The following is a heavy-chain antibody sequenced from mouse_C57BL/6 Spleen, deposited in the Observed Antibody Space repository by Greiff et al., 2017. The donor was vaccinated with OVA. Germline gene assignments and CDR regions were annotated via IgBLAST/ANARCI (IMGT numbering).Heavy chain of an antibody. Sequence: EVQGVESGGGLVQPKGSLKLSCAASGFSFNTYAMNWVRQAPGKGLDWVARIRRKSNNYATYYADSVKDRFTISRDDSESMLYLQMNNLKTEDTAMYYCVRAFYYDDDWCAYWGQGTLVTVSA. V-gene: IGHV10-1*01. J-gene: IGHJ3*01. CDR2: IRRKSNNYAT. CDR1: GFSFNTYA. D-gene: IGHD2-4*01. CDR3: VRAFYYDDDWCAY.